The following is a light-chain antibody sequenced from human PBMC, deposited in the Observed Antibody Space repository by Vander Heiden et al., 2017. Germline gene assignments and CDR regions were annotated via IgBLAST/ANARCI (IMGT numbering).Light chain of an antibody. V-gene: IGLV3-19*01. CDR1: SLRSYY. CDR3: NSRDSSGNHLV. Sequence: SSALTQDHAVSVALGQTVRITCQGDSLRSYYASWYQQKPGQAPVLVIYGKNNRPSGIPDRFSGSSSGNTASLTITGAQAEDEADYYCNSRDSSGNHLVFGGGTKLTVL. J-gene: IGLJ3*02. CDR2: GKN.